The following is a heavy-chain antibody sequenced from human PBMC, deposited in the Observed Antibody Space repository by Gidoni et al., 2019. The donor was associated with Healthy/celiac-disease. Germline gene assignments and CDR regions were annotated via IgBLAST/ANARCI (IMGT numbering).Heavy chain of an antibody. CDR1: GFSLSNARMG. J-gene: IGHJ5*02. Sequence: QVTLKESGPVLGKPTETLTLTCTVSGFSLSNARMGVRWIRQPPGKALAWLAHIFSHDEKSYSTSMKSRLTISKDTSKSQVVLTMTNMDPVDTATYYCARMVSSCWYFLRITRYNWFDPWGQGTLVTVSS. CDR2: IFSHDEK. D-gene: IGHD6-19*01. V-gene: IGHV2-26*01. CDR3: ARMVSSCWYFLRITRYNWFDP.